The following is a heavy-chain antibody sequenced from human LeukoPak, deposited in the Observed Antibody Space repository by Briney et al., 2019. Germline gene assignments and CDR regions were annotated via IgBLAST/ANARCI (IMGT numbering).Heavy chain of an antibody. V-gene: IGHV1-69*13. CDR2: IIPIFGTA. J-gene: IGHJ6*03. CDR3: ARGNDGSGSPSYYFYYMDV. Sequence: SVKVSCKASGGTFSSYTISWVRQAPGQGLEWMGGIIPIFGTANYAQKFQGRVTITADESTSTAYMELSSLRSEDTAVYYCARGNDGSGSPSYYFYYMDVWGKGTTVTISS. D-gene: IGHD3-10*01. CDR1: GGTFSSYT.